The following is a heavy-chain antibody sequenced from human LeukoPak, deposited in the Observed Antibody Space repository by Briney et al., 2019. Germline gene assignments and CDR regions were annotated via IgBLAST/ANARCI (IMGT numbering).Heavy chain of an antibody. J-gene: IGHJ1*01. D-gene: IGHD6-19*01. CDR2: INHSGST. Sequence: SETLSPTCAVYGGSFSGYYWSWIRQPPGKGLEWIGEINHSGSTNYNPSLKSRVTISVDTSKNQFSLKLRSVTAADTAVYYCARGGVSRYSSGWSNTPFQHWGQGTLVTVYS. CDR1: GGSFSGYY. V-gene: IGHV4-34*01. CDR3: ARGGVSRYSSGWSNTPFQH.